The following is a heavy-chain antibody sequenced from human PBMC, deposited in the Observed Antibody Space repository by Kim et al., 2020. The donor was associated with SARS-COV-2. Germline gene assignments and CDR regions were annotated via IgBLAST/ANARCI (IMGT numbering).Heavy chain of an antibody. CDR2: IYYSGST. J-gene: IGHJ4*02. D-gene: IGHD3-10*01. CDR1: GGSISSYY. Sequence: SETLSLTCTVSGGSISSYYWSWIRQPPGKGLEWIGYIYYSGSTNYNPSLKSRVTISVDTSKNQFSLKLSSVTAADTAVYYCARQSIVGHQSSTYGSGSYYNLGFDYWGQGTLVTVSS. V-gene: IGHV4-59*08. CDR3: ARQSIVGHQSSTYGSGSYYNLGFDY.